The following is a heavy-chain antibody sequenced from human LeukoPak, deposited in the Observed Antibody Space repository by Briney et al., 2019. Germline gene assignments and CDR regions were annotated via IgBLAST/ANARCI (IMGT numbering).Heavy chain of an antibody. J-gene: IGHJ4*02. CDR1: GFTFNNYA. Sequence: GGSLRLSCAVSGFTFNNYAMSWVRQAPGKGLEWVSAISTSGGTTYYADSVKGRFTISRDNSKNTLYLQMNSLRAEDTAVYYCAKSMELRGYYFDYWGQGTLVTVSS. CDR2: ISTSGGTT. V-gene: IGHV3-23*01. CDR3: AKSMELRGYYFDY. D-gene: IGHD1-7*01.